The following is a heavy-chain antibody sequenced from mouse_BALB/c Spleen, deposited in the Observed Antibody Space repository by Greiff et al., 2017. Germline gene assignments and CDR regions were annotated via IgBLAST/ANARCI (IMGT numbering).Heavy chain of an antibody. CDR1: GYTFTSYW. D-gene: IGHD2-14*01. V-gene: IGHV1-5*01. CDR2: IYPGNSDT. J-gene: IGHJ3*01. Sequence: VHVKQSGTVLARPGASVKMSCKASGYTFTSYWMHWVKQRPGQGLEWIGAIYPGNSDTSYNQKFKGKAKLTAVTSTSTAYMELSSLTNEDSAVYYCTRGRYDPFAYWGQGTLVTVSA. CDR3: TRGRYDPFAY.